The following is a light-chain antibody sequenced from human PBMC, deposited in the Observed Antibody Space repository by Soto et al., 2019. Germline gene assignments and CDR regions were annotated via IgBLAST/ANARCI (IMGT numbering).Light chain of an antibody. CDR2: EVT. CDR1: SSDIGDYNY. J-gene: IGLJ1*01. V-gene: IGLV2-8*01. Sequence: QSVLTQPPSASGSPGQSVTFSCTGTSSDIGDYNYVSWYQQHPGKAPKLMIYEVTKRPSGVPDRFSGSKSGNTASLTVSGLQADDEADYYCSSYAGSNNYVFGTGTKVTAL. CDR3: SSYAGSNNYV.